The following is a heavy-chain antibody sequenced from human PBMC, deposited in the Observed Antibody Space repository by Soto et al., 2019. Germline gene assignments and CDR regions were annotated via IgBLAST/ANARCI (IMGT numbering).Heavy chain of an antibody. CDR3: ASPMRRGRRTG. CDR2: ISSSSSTI. CDR1: GFTFSSYS. J-gene: IGHJ1*01. Sequence: PGGSLRLSCAASGFTFSSYSMNWVRQAPGKGLEWVSYISSSSSTIYYADSVKGRFTISRDNAKNTLYLQMNSLRAEDTAVYYCASPMRRGRRTGWGQGTLVTVSS. V-gene: IGHV3-48*01. D-gene: IGHD2-2*01.